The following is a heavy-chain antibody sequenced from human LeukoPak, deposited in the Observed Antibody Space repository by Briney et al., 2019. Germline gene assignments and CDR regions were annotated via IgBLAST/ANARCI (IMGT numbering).Heavy chain of an antibody. CDR2: IYTSGST. CDR1: GGSISSGGYW. J-gene: IGHJ4*02. V-gene: IGHV4-61*02. CDR3: ARSHGDYDFDY. D-gene: IGHD4-17*01. Sequence: PSQTLSLTCTVSGGSISSGGYWWSWIRQPAGKGLEWIGRIYTSGSTNYNPSLKSRATISVDTSKNQFSLKVNSVTAADTAVYYCARSHGDYDFDYWGQGTLVTVSS.